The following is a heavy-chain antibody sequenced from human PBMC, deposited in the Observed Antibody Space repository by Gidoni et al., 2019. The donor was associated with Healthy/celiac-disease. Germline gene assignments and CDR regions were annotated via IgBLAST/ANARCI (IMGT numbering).Heavy chain of an antibody. V-gene: IGHV4-34*01. J-gene: IGHJ3*01. CDR3: AREGPEFTFGGVS. CDR2: INHSGST. CDR1: GGSFSGYY. Sequence: QVQLQQWGAGLLKPSETLSLTCAVYGGSFSGYYWSWIRQSPGKGLEWIGEINHSGSTNYNPSLKSRVTISVDTSKNQFSLKLSSVTAADTAVYYCAREGPEFTFGGVSWGQGTMVTVSS. D-gene: IGHD3-16*01.